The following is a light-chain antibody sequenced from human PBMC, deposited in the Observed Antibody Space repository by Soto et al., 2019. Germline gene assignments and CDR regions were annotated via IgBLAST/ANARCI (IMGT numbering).Light chain of an antibody. CDR1: QSVSSN. J-gene: IGKJ1*01. V-gene: IGKV3-15*01. CDR3: QQYNDWPLT. CDR2: GAF. Sequence: EIVLTQSPGTLVLSPGDRATLSCRASQSVSSNLAWYQQKPGQAPSLLIYGAFTRATGIPARFSGTGSGTEFTLTISSLQSEDFALYYCQQYNDWPLTFGQGTKV.